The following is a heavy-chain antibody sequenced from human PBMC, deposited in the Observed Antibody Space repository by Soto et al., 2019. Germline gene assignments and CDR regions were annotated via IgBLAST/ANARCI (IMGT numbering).Heavy chain of an antibody. J-gene: IGHJ4*02. D-gene: IGHD3-22*01. V-gene: IGHV4-39*01. CDR2: IYYSGST. CDR3: ARRQGYESSGYYYLLTMDY. Sequence: PSETLSLTCTVSGGSISSSSYYWGWIRQPPGKGLEWIGSIYYSGSTYYNPSLKSRVTISVDTSKNQFSLKLSSVTAADTAVYYCARRQGYESSGYYYLLTMDYWGQGTLLSVTS. CDR1: GGSISSSSYY.